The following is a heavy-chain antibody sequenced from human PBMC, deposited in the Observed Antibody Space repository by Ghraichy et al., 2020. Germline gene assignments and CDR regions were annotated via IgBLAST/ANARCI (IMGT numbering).Heavy chain of an antibody. CDR2: IYSGGNT. V-gene: IGHV3-66*01. Sequence: GGSLRLSCAASGFTVSSNYMSWVRQAPGKGLEWVSVIYSGGNTYYADSVKGRFTISRDNSKNTLYLQMNSLRVEDTAVYYCAREAAVGRSGGSCYFDIWGQGTMVTVSS. CDR1: GFTVSSNY. CDR3: AREAAVGRSGGSCYFDI. J-gene: IGHJ3*02. D-gene: IGHD2-15*01.